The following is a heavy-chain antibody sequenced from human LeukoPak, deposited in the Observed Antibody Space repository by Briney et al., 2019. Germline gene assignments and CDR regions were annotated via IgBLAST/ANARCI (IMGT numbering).Heavy chain of an antibody. D-gene: IGHD3-22*01. V-gene: IGHV4-38-2*01. CDR1: GYSISGGYY. J-gene: IGHJ3*01. Sequence: SETLSLTCGVSGYSISGGYYWGWIRPSPGKVLEWIATNFHTGSIYHNPSLKSRVILSVDTSKNKFSLILTSVTAADTAVYYCVRMGVSYYYDSSTYYPVAFDVWGQGTMVTVSS. CDR3: VRMGVSYYYDSSTYYPVAFDV. CDR2: NFHTGSI.